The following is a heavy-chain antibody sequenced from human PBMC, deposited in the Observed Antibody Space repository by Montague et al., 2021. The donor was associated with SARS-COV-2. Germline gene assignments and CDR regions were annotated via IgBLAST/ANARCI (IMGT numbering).Heavy chain of an antibody. CDR3: ARGMIRGVTTPFDY. J-gene: IGHJ4*02. V-gene: IGHV4-39*02. Sequence: SETLSLTCSVSSGSIISSGYYWGWIRQPPGKELEWFGNIYYSGTTYYXXXLQSRGTISVDTSKNHLSLRLSSVTAADTAVYFCARGMIRGVTTPFDYWGQGSQVTVSS. CDR2: IYYSGTT. D-gene: IGHD3-10*01. CDR1: SGSIISSGYY.